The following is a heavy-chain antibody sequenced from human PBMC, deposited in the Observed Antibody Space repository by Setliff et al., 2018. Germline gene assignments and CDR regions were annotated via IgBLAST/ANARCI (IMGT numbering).Heavy chain of an antibody. CDR3: ARGGMAAAGRKGVLEH. CDR2: INTGGGSA. Sequence: ASVKVSCKASGYSFSAYYMHWVRQAPGQGPEWMGIINTGGGSASHAEKFEGRVTMTSDTSARKVYMEVNILRSDDTAMYYCARGGMAAAGRKGVLEHWGQGTLVTVS. J-gene: IGHJ4*02. D-gene: IGHD6-13*01. V-gene: IGHV1-46*01. CDR1: GYSFSAYY.